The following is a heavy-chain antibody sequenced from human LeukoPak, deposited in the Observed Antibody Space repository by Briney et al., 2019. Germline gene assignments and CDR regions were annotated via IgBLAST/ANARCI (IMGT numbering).Heavy chain of an antibody. CDR1: GFSFSTSW. CDR3: AKVDPPNTIFGVVIDY. J-gene: IGHJ4*02. CDR2: ITSDGRST. V-gene: IGHV3-74*01. D-gene: IGHD3-3*01. Sequence: GGSLRLSCVASGFSFSTSWVHWVRQGPGKGLGWVSRITSDGRSTNYPDSVKGRFTISRDNSKNTLYLQMNSLRAEDTAVYYCAKVDPPNTIFGVVIDYWGQGTLVTVSS.